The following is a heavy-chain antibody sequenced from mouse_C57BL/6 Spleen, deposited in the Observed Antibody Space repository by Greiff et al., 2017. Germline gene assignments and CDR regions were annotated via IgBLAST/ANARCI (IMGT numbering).Heavy chain of an antibody. CDR3: ARRDYYGSYAMDY. V-gene: IGHV3-1*01. CDR2: ISYSGST. J-gene: IGHJ4*01. Sequence: EVQLQQSGPGMVKPSQSLSLTCTVTGYSITSGYDWHWIRHFPGNKLEWMGYISYSGSTNYNPSLKSRISITHDTSKNHFFLKLNSVTTEDTAKYYCARRDYYGSYAMDYWGQGTSVTVSS. D-gene: IGHD1-1*01. CDR1: GYSITSGYD.